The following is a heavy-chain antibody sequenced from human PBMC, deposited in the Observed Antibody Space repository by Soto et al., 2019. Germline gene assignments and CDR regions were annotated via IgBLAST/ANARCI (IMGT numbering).Heavy chain of an antibody. J-gene: IGHJ6*03. CDR3: ARDAVAGNYYYYYMDV. V-gene: IGHV3-33*01. CDR1: GFTFSSYG. Sequence: QVQLVESGGGVVQPGRSLRLSCAASGFTFSSYGMHWVRQAPGKGLEWVAVIWYDGSNKYYADSVKGRFTISRDNSKNTLYLQMNSLRAEDTAVYYCARDAVAGNYYYYYMDVWGKGTTVTVSS. CDR2: IWYDGSNK. D-gene: IGHD6-19*01.